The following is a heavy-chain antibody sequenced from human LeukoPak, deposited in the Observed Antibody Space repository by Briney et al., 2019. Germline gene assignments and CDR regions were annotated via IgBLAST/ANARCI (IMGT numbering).Heavy chain of an antibody. D-gene: IGHD6-13*01. CDR3: ARGGGRYSTSRYTDY. J-gene: IGHJ4*02. CDR2: ISSSSDYI. V-gene: IGHV3-21*06. CDR1: GFIFSSYS. Sequence: PGGSLRLSCAASGFIFSSYSMNWVRQAPGKGLEWVSSISSSSDYIYYADSVKGRFTISRDNAKNSLFLQMNSLRAEDTAVYYCARGGGRYSTSRYTDYWGQGTLVTVSS.